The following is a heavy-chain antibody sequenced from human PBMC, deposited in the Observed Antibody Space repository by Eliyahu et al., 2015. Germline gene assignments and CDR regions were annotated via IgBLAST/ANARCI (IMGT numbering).Heavy chain of an antibody. D-gene: IGHD6-19*01. V-gene: IGHV4-61*02. Sequence: QIQLQESGPGLVKPSQTLSLTCSISGDSISSGSHYWNWIRQSDEKGLEWIGRIYANGDTSYNPSLQSRLAMSVDTSKNQFSLQINSVTAADTAIYYCARYRSRTFDHWGQGTLVTVSS. J-gene: IGHJ4*02. CDR3: ARYRSRTFDH. CDR2: IYANGDT. CDR1: GDSISSGSHY.